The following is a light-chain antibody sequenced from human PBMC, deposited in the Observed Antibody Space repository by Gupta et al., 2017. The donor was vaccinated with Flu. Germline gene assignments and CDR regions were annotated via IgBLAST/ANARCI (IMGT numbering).Light chain of an antibody. CDR1: SGLNVGTYR. CDR2: YKSDSDK. CDR3: MIWHSSAVV. J-gene: IGLJ2*01. V-gene: IGLV5-45*03. Sequence: QAVLTQPSSISASPGASASLTCTLRSGLNVGTYRIYWYQQKPGSPPQYLLRYKSDSDKQQGSGVPSRCSGSKDASANAGILLISGLQSEDEADYYCMIWHSSAVVFGGGTKLTVL.